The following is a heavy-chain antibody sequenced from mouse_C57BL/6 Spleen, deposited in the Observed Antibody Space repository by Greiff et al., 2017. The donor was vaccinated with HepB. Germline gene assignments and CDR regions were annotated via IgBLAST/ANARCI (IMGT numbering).Heavy chain of an antibody. V-gene: IGHV1-26*01. CDR2: INPNNGGT. J-gene: IGHJ2*01. Sequence: EVQLQQSGPELVKPGASVKISCKASGYTFTDYYMNWVKKSHGKSLEWIGDINPNNGGTSYNQKFKGKATLTVDKSSSTAYIALRSLTSEDSAVYYCARGAFFFDYWGQGTTLTVSS. CDR3: ARGAFFFDY. CDR1: GYTFTDYY.